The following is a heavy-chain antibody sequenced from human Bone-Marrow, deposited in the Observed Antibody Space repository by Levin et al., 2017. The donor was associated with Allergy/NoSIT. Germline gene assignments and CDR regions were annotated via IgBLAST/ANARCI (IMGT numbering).Heavy chain of an antibody. CDR1: GGSFSSYP. D-gene: IGHD3-22*01. Sequence: KISCKASGGSFSSYPINWVRQAPGQGIEWMGRIIPMPGITNYTQNFQERVTITADRSTSTAYMELSSLRSEDTAVYYCARAFYYDSSGNYRSAFDLWGQGTRVTVSS. J-gene: IGHJ3*01. V-gene: IGHV1-69*04. CDR2: IIPMPGIT. CDR3: ARAFYYDSSGNYRSAFDL.